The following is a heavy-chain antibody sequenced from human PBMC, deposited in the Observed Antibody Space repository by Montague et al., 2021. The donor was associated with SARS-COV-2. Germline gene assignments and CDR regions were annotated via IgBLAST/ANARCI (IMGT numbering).Heavy chain of an antibody. V-gene: IGHV4-39*07. D-gene: IGHD2-15*01. Sequence: SETLSLTCTVSGGSISGSNYYWGWTRQPPGKGLEWIGNMYYSGSTYYNPSLKSRVTISIDTSKNQFSLKLSSVTAADTAVYYCARDDIVLQGVTKGMDVWGQGTTVTVSS. CDR3: ARDDIVLQGVTKGMDV. CDR2: MYYSGST. J-gene: IGHJ6*02. CDR1: GGSISGSNYY.